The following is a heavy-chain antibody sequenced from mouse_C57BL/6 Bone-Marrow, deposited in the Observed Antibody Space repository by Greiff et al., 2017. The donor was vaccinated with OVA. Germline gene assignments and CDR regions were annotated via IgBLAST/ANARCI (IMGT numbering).Heavy chain of an antibody. V-gene: IGHV1-39*01. D-gene: IGHD1-1*01. Sequence: VQLKESGPELVKPGASVKISCKASGYSFTDYNMNWVKQSNGKSLEWIGVINPNYGTTSYNQKFKGKATLTVDQSSSTAYMQLNSMTSEDSAVYYCAREEVVGIYFDYWGQGTTLTVAS. CDR2: INPNYGTT. J-gene: IGHJ2*01. CDR3: AREEVVGIYFDY. CDR1: GYSFTDYN.